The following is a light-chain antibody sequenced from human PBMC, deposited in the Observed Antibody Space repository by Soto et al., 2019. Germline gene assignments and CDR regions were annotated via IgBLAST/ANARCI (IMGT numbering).Light chain of an antibody. CDR2: RND. Sequence: QSVVTQPPSASGTPGQGVTISCSGSSSNIGNNYVYWFQHLPGTAPKLVIFRNDERPSGVPDRFSGSRSGTSASLAISGLRSDDEADDYCATWDDSLSGVVFGGGTKLTVL. CDR1: SSNIGNNY. J-gene: IGLJ2*01. CDR3: ATWDDSLSGVV. V-gene: IGLV1-47*01.